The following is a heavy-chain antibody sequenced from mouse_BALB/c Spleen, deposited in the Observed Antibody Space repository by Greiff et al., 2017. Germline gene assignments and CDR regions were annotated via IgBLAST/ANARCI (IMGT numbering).Heavy chain of an antibody. Sequence: VKLQESGAELVRPGSSVKISCKASGYAFSSYWMNWVKQRPGQGLEWIGQLYPGDGDTNYNGKFKGKATLTADKSSSTAYMQLSSLTSEDSAVYFCARSGYYGSSYGNYFDYWGQGTTLTVSS. V-gene: IGHV1-80*01. CDR2: LYPGDGDT. CDR1: GYAFSSYW. J-gene: IGHJ2*01. CDR3: ARSGYYGSSYGNYFDY. D-gene: IGHD1-1*01.